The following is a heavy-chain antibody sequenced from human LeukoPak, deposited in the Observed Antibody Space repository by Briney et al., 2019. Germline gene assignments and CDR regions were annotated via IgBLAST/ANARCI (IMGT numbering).Heavy chain of an antibody. J-gene: IGHJ4*02. CDR2: ISAYNGNT. CDR1: GGTFSSYA. Sequence: ASVKVSCKASGGTFSSYAISWVRQAPGQGLEWMGWISAYNGNTNYAQKLQGRVTMTTDTSTSTAYMELRSLRSDDTAVYYCARRGGRGYYYTFDYWGQGTLVTVSS. D-gene: IGHD3-22*01. V-gene: IGHV1-18*01. CDR3: ARRGGRGYYYTFDY.